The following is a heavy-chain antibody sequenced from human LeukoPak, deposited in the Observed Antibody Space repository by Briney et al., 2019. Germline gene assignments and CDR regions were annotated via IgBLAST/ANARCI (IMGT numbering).Heavy chain of an antibody. CDR2: MYYSGST. CDR3: ARRSYSRRVDNWFDP. D-gene: IGHD3-10*01. V-gene: IGHV4-39*07. Sequence: SETLSLTCTISGGSISSGSYYWGWIRQPPGKGLEWIGSMYYSGSTYYNPSLKSRVTISVDTSKNQFSLKLSSVTAADTAVYYCARRSYSRRVDNWFDPWGQGTLVTVSS. J-gene: IGHJ5*02. CDR1: GGSISSGSYY.